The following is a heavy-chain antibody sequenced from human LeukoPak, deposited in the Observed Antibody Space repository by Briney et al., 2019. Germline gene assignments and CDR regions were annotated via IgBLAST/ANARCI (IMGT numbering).Heavy chain of an antibody. J-gene: IGHJ4*02. CDR3: ARGGWGYPSPAIDY. CDR2: ISHDGVRT. CDR1: GFTFNTYW. V-gene: IGHV3-74*01. D-gene: IGHD5-12*01. Sequence: PGGSLRLSCAASGFTFNTYWMYWVRQAPGRGLVWVSHISHDGVRTNYADSVKGRFTISRDNAKNTLYLQLTSLRAEDTAVYYCARGGWGYPSPAIDYWGQGTLVTVSS.